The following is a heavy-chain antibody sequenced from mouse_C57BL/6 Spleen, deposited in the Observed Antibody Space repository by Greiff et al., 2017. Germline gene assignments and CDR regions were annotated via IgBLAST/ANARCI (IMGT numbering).Heavy chain of an antibody. CDR2: IYPRSGNT. J-gene: IGHJ2*01. Sequence: QVQLKQSGAELARPGASVKLSCKASGYTFTSYGISWVKQRTGQGLEWIGEIYPRSGNTYYNEKFKGKATLTADKSSSTAYMELRSLTSEDSAVYFCARRTGVFDYWGQGTTLTVSS. D-gene: IGHD4-1*01. CDR3: ARRTGVFDY. CDR1: GYTFTSYG. V-gene: IGHV1-81*01.